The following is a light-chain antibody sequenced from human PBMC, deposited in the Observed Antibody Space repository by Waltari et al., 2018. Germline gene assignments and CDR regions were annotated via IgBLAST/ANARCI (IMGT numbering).Light chain of an antibody. Sequence: DIQMTQSPSSLSASVGDSVTITCQASQAITNYLNWYQQKPGEAPKLLIHDASNLEPGVPSRFSGSQSGTQFTFTISSLQPEDVATYYCQRYDNLPIFAFGPGTKVNIK. CDR3: QRYDNLPIFA. CDR2: DAS. CDR1: QAITNY. J-gene: IGKJ3*01. V-gene: IGKV1-33*01.